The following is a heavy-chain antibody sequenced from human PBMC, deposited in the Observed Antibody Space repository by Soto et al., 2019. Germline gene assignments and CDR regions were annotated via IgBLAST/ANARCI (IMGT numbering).Heavy chain of an antibody. CDR2: IYYSGST. V-gene: IGHV4-30-4*01. CDR1: SGSISSGDYY. D-gene: IGHD6-13*01. CDR3: ARERPDGSRLDP. J-gene: IGHJ5*02. Sequence: QVQLQESGPGLVKPSQTLSLTCTVSSGSISSGDYYWSWIRQPPGKGLEWIGYIYYSGSTYYNPSVKSRVTISVDTSKNQFSLKLSSGTAADTAVYYCARERPDGSRLDPWGQGTLVTVSS.